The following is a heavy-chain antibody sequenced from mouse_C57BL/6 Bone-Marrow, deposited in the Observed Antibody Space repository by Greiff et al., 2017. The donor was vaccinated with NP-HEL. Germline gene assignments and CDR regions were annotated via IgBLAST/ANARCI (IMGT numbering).Heavy chain of an antibody. CDR1: GYTFTSYG. D-gene: IGHD1-1*02. J-gene: IGHJ2*01. CDR3: ARWVAKGDFDY. V-gene: IGHV1-81*01. CDR2: IYPRSGNT. Sequence: QVQLQQSGAELARPGASVKLSCKASGYTFTSYGISWVKQRTGQGLEWIGEIYPRSGNTYYNEKFKGKATLTADKSSSTAYMELRSLASEDSAVYVCARWVAKGDFDYWGQGTTLTVSS.